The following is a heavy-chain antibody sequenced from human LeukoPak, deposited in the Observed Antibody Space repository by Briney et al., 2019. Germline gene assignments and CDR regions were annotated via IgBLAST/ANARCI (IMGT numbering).Heavy chain of an antibody. Sequence: PGGSLRLSCAASGFLVNDYGMHWVRQAPGKGLEWVAMISYDGNSKQYADLVKGRFTISRDNSKNTLCLQMNSLRTEDTAVYHCAKDLYGSGWYNYFDPWGQGALVTVSS. V-gene: IGHV3-30*18. CDR3: AKDLYGSGWYNYFDP. CDR2: ISYDGNSK. D-gene: IGHD6-19*01. J-gene: IGHJ5*02. CDR1: GFLVNDYG.